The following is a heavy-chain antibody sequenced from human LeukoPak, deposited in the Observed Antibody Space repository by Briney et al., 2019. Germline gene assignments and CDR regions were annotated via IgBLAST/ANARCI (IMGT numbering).Heavy chain of an antibody. Sequence: SVKVSCKASGGTFSSYAISWVRQAPGQGLEWMGGIIPIFGTANYAQKFQGRVTITTDESTSTAYMELSSLRSEDTAVYYCASRDIVVVPAAMRVDFWSGSDYWGQGTLVAVSS. CDR3: ASRDIVVVPAAMRVDFWSGSDY. D-gene: IGHD2-2*01. CDR1: GGTFSSYA. V-gene: IGHV1-69*05. CDR2: IIPIFGTA. J-gene: IGHJ4*02.